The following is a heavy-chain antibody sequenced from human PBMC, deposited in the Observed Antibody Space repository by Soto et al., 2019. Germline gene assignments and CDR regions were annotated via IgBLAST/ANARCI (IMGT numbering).Heavy chain of an antibody. CDR2: INPKNGKT. Sequence: VLLIQSGAEVKKPGASVKVSCKASGYNFTSYYMHWVRQAPGQGLEWMGIINPKNGKTTYAQKFQGRITVTRATSTTTVYMGLKRLRSEDTAVYYGVAGMDVWGQGTTVIVSS. J-gene: IGHJ6*02. CDR3: VAGMDV. V-gene: IGHV1-46*01. CDR1: GYNFTSYY.